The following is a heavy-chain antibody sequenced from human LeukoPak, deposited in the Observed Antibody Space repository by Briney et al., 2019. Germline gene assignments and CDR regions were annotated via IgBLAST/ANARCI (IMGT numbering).Heavy chain of an antibody. CDR3: ARWDYARGYSGYVYPSGYDY. CDR1: GFSFRTYF. V-gene: IGHV3-7*01. J-gene: IGHJ4*02. CDR2: MNQDGNEK. D-gene: IGHD5-12*01. Sequence: GGSLRLSCAASGFSFRTYFMMWVRQAPGKELEWVANMNQDGNEKNYADSVKGRSTISRDNAKNSLYLQMNSLRAEDTAVYYCARWDYARGYSGYVYPSGYDYWGQGTLVTVSS.